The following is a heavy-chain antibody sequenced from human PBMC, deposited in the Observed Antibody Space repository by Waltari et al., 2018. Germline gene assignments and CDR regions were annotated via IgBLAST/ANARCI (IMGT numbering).Heavy chain of an antibody. V-gene: IGHV4-38-2*01. CDR1: GYSISSGYY. D-gene: IGHD3-3*01. CDR3: ARSGLAVLRFLEWSRGAAGPSYGMDV. CDR2: IYHSGGT. Sequence: QVQLQESGPGLVKPSETLSLTCAVSGYSISSGYYWGWIRQPPGKGLEWIGGIYHSGGTYRNPSRKRPVTISVDTTKNQFSLKLSSVTAADTAVYYCARSGLAVLRFLEWSRGAAGPSYGMDVWGQGTTVTVSS. J-gene: IGHJ6*02.